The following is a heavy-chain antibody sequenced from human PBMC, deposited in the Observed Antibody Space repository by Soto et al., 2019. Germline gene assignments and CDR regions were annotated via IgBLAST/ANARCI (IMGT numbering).Heavy chain of an antibody. Sequence: EVQLAESGGGLVQPGRSLRLSCEASGFSFVDYAMNWVRQVPGQGLEWVSGISWDGGYTGYADSVKGRVTISRDNAKKALYLQMNRLRVEDTALYYCGKDEGVCNTLSCKDAFDYWGQGTKVTVS. J-gene: IGHJ3*01. CDR3: GKDEGVCNTLSCKDAFDY. CDR2: ISWDGGYT. D-gene: IGHD2-2*01. V-gene: IGHV3-9*01. CDR1: GFSFVDYA.